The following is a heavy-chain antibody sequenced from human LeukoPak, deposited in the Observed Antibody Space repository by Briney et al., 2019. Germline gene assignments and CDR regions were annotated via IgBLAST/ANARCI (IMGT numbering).Heavy chain of an antibody. J-gene: IGHJ4*02. D-gene: IGHD1-26*01. Sequence: SVKVSCKASGGTFSSYAISWVRQAPGQGLEWMGRIIPILGIANYAQKFQGRVTITADKSTSTAYIELSSLRSEDTAVYYCARSAEWELRALSFDYWGQGILVTVSS. CDR1: GGTFSSYA. V-gene: IGHV1-69*04. CDR2: IIPILGIA. CDR3: ARSAEWELRALSFDY.